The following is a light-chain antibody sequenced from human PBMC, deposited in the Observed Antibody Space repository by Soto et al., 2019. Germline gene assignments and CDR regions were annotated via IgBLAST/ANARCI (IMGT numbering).Light chain of an antibody. J-gene: IGKJ4*01. Sequence: EIIFTQSPDTLSLSPGERATLPCRASQSVSSNLAWYQQKPGQAPRLLIYGASTRATGIPARFSGSGSGTEFTLTISSLQSEDFAIYYCQQYNNWPPLTFGGGTKVDI. CDR3: QQYNNWPPLT. CDR2: GAS. V-gene: IGKV3-15*01. CDR1: QSVSSN.